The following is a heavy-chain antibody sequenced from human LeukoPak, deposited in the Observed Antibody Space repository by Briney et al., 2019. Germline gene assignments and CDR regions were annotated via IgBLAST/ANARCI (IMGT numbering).Heavy chain of an antibody. CDR2: INPSGGST. CDR1: GYTFTSYY. J-gene: IGHJ3*02. CDR3: ASVIWFGELSYAFDI. D-gene: IGHD3-10*01. V-gene: IGHV1-46*01. Sequence: ASVKVSCKASGYTFTSYYMHWVRQAPGQGLEWMGIINPSGGSTSYAQKSQGRVTMTRDTSTSTVYMELSSLRSEDTAVYYCASVIWFGELSYAFDIWGQGTMVTVSS.